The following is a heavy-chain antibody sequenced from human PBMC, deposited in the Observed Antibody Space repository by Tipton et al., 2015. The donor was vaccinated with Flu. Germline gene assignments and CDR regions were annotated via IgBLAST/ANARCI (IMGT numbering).Heavy chain of an antibody. V-gene: IGHV4-61*02. J-gene: IGHJ4*02. CDR2: IYTSGST. CDR1: GGSISSGSYY. Sequence: TLSLTCTVSGGSISSGSYYWSWIRQPAGKGLEWIGRIYTSGSTNYNPSLKSRVTISVDTSKNQFSLKLSSVTAADTAVYHCARGGDGYNPIDYWGQGTLVTVSS. CDR3: ARGGDGYNPIDY. D-gene: IGHD5-24*01.